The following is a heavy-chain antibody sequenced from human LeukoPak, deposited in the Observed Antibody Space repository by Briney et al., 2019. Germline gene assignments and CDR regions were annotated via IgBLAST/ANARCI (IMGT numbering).Heavy chain of an antibody. CDR1: GFTFTNFA. V-gene: IGHV3-23*01. J-gene: IGHJ4*02. D-gene: IGHD6-13*01. Sequence: GGSLRLSCAASGFTFTNFAMKWVRQAPGKGLEWVADISGGGEHTFYADSVKGRFTIPRDNSKDTLHLQMSILRPEDTALYYCASGPYSSSYFASWGQGTMVTVSS. CDR3: ASGPYSSSYFAS. CDR2: ISGGGEHT.